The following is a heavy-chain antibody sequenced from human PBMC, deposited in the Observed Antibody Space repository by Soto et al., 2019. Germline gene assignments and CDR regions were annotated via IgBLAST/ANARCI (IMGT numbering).Heavy chain of an antibody. V-gene: IGHV4-4*02. D-gene: IGHD2-15*01. J-gene: IGHJ3*02. CDR3: ARGGYCSGGSCYSYAFDI. Sequence: PSETLSLTCAVSGGSISSSNWWSWVRQPPGKGLEWIGEIYHSGSTNYNPSLKSRVTISVDKSKNQFSLKLSSVTAADTAVYYCARGGYCSGGSCYSYAFDIWGQGTMVTVSS. CDR1: GGSISSSNW. CDR2: IYHSGST.